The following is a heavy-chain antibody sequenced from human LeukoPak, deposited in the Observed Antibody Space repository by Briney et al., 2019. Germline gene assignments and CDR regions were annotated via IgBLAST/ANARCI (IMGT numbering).Heavy chain of an antibody. J-gene: IGHJ4*02. D-gene: IGHD6-19*01. CDR1: GFTFSAFW. CDR3: TRVFSSGSFDY. Sequence: GGSLRLSCAASGFTFSAFWMHWVRHAPGEGLMWVSRINTDGSTTGYADSVKGRFTISRDNAKNTLYLQMNSLRVEDTAVYYCTRVFSSGSFDYWGQGTLVTVSS. V-gene: IGHV3-74*01. CDR2: INTDGSTT.